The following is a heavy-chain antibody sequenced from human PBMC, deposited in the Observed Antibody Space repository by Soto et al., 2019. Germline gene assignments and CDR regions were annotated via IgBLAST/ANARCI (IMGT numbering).Heavy chain of an antibody. Sequence: EVQLVASGGDLIQPGGSLRLSCGVSGFSVSGNSLSWVRQAPGKGLEWVSYMYVDGSTYYADSVRGRFTLSRDNSKNSLYLQMNNLRAEDTAVYYFARDGGSHTAVAGTQYYGMEVWGQGTTVTVSS. V-gene: IGHV3-53*01. CDR1: GFSVSGNS. CDR2: MYVDGST. J-gene: IGHJ6*02. D-gene: IGHD6-19*01. CDR3: ARDGGSHTAVAGTQYYGMEV.